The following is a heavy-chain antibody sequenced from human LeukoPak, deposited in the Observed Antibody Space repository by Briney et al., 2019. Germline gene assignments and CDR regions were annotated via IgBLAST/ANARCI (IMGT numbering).Heavy chain of an antibody. CDR2: INHSGST. Sequence: PSETLSLTCTVSGGSISSYYWSWIRQPPGKGLEWIGEINHSGSTNYNPSLKSRVTISVDTSKNQFSLKLSSVTAADTAVYYCARDNSGYCSGGSCPYYYYYGMDVWGQGTTVTVSS. J-gene: IGHJ6*02. CDR1: GGSISSYY. D-gene: IGHD2-15*01. CDR3: ARDNSGYCSGGSCPYYYYYGMDV. V-gene: IGHV4-34*01.